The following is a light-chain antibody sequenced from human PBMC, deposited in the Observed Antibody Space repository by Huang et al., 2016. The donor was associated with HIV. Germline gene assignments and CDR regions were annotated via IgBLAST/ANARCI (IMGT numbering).Light chain of an antibody. Sequence: DVVMTQSPLSLPVSLGQPASISCSSIQSLVHTDGNTYLNWFHQRPGQSPRRVIYKASNRDSGVPERFSGSASGTDFILKISRVEAEDVGVYFCMQGTHWPPTFGQGTKVEIK. V-gene: IGKV2-30*02. J-gene: IGKJ1*01. CDR1: QSLVHTDGNTY. CDR2: KAS. CDR3: MQGTHWPPT.